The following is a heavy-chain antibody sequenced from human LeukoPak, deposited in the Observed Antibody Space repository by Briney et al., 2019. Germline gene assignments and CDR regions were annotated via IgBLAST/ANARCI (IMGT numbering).Heavy chain of an antibody. CDR2: ISSSGGTR. J-gene: IGHJ4*02. CDR3: ATLTVASSFDY. CDR1: GFAFSVYE. D-gene: IGHD6-19*01. V-gene: IGHV3-48*03. Sequence: GGSLRLSCAASGFAFSVYEMYWVRQAPGKGLEWVSYISSSGGTRYYADSVKGRFTISRDNAKNSLYLQMNSLRAEDTAVYYCATLTVASSFDYRGQGILVTVSS.